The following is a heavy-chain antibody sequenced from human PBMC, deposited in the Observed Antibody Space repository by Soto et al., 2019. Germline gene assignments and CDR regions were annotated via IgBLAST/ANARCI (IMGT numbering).Heavy chain of an antibody. CDR1: GFTFSSYS. D-gene: IGHD6-13*01. J-gene: IGHJ4*02. V-gene: IGHV3-48*01. CDR3: ARNIAAAGTWVDY. Sequence: EVQLVESGGGLVQPGGSLRLSCAASGFTFSSYSMNWVRQAPGKGLEWVSYISSSSSTIYYADSVKGRFTISRDNAKNSLYLQMNCLRAEDTAVYYCARNIAAAGTWVDYWGQGTLVTVSS. CDR2: ISSSSSTI.